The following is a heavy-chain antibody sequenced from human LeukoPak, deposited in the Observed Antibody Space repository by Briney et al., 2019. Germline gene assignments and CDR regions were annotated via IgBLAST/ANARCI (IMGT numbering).Heavy chain of an antibody. J-gene: IGHJ5*02. CDR1: GYTLTELS. D-gene: IGHD6-19*01. CDR2: FDPEDGET. V-gene: IGHV1-24*01. CDR3: ATGCSSGWYVVDWFDP. Sequence: ASVKVSCKVSGYTLTELSMHWVRQAPGKGLEWMGGFDPEDGETIYAQKFQGRVTMTEDTSTDTAYMELSSLRSEDTAVYYCATGCSSGWYVVDWFDPWGQGTLVTVSS.